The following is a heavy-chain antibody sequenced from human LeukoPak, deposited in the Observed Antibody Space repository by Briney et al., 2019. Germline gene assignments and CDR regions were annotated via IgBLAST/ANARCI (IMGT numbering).Heavy chain of an antibody. CDR1: GYSISSGYY. D-gene: IGHD6-13*01. V-gene: IGHV4-38-2*02. J-gene: IGHJ5*02. Sequence: SETLSLTCTVTGYSISSGYYWGWIRQPPGKGLEWIGSIYHSGSTYYNPSLKSRVTISVDTSKNQFSLKLSSVTAADTAVYYCARRYSSSWYGGWFDPWGQGTLVTVSS. CDR3: ARRYSSSWYGGWFDP. CDR2: IYHSGST.